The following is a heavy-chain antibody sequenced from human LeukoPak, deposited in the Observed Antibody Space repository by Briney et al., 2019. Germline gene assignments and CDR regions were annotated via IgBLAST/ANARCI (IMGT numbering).Heavy chain of an antibody. Sequence: SETLSLTCTVSGGSISSYYWSWIRQPPGKGLEWIGYIYTSGCTNYNPSLKSRVTISVDTSKNQFSLKLSSVTAADTAVYYCANRAGYGDSFDYWGQGTLVTVSS. J-gene: IGHJ4*02. CDR1: GGSISSYY. CDR2: IYTSGCT. CDR3: ANRAGYGDSFDY. V-gene: IGHV4-4*09. D-gene: IGHD4-17*01.